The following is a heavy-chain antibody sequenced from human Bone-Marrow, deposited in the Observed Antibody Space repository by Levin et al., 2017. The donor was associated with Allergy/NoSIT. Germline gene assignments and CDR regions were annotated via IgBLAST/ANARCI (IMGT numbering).Heavy chain of an antibody. Sequence: PSETLSLTCTVSGGSISSSSYYWGWIRQPPGTGLEWIGSIYYSGSTYYNPSLKSRVTISVDTSKNQFSLKLSSVTAADTAVYYCARDSPYSSSWNYYYYGMDVWGQGTTVTVSS. J-gene: IGHJ6*02. D-gene: IGHD6-13*01. CDR1: GGSISSSSYY. V-gene: IGHV4-39*07. CDR2: IYYSGST. CDR3: ARDSPYSSSWNYYYYGMDV.